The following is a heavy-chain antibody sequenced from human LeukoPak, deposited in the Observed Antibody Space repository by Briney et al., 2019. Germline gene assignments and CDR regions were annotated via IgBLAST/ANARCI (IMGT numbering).Heavy chain of an antibody. CDR1: GGSISSGSYY. CDR2: IYTSGST. D-gene: IGHD3-22*01. Sequence: SQTLSLTCTVSGGSISSGSYYWSWIRQPAGKGLEWIGRIYTSGSTNYNPSLKSRVTISVDTSKNQFSLKLSSVTAADTAVYYCARALTDYYDSSGKAGYYFDYWGQGTLVTVSS. V-gene: IGHV4-61*02. CDR3: ARALTDYYDSSGKAGYYFDY. J-gene: IGHJ4*02.